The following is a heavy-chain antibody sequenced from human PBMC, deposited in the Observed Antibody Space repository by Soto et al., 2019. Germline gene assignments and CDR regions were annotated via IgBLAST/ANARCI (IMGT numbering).Heavy chain of an antibody. CDR1: GYSFTPYW. CDR2: LYPGDSDT. Sequence: GEPLKIPCKGSGYSFTPYWIGWVRQMPGKGMEWMGILYPGDSDTRYSPSFQGQVTISTDKSISTAYLQWSSLKDSDTAMYYCARFLSVDPIPLCGMDFSCQGTTLTVSS. CDR3: ARFLSVDPIPLCGMDF. J-gene: IGHJ6*02. V-gene: IGHV5-51*01.